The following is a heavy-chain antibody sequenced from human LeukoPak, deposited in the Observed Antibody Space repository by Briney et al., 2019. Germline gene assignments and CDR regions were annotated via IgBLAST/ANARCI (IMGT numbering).Heavy chain of an antibody. CDR3: ATDGGNHNFDY. Sequence: ASVKVSCKASGFIFTNYYLHWVRQAPGQGLEWMGRIILNNGATNYAQKFQGRVTLTRDTSISTAYMELSRQTSDDTAVYYCATDGGNHNFDYWGQGTLVTVSS. CDR2: IILNNGAT. CDR1: GFIFTNYY. J-gene: IGHJ4*02. D-gene: IGHD1-14*01. V-gene: IGHV1-2*06.